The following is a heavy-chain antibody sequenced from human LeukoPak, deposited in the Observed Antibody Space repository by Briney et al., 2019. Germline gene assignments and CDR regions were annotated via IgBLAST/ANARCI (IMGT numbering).Heavy chain of an antibody. CDR1: GFTFSSYA. D-gene: IGHD2-15*01. J-gene: IGHJ4*02. V-gene: IGHV3-30-3*01. CDR3: ARVCIGCYSKDY. Sequence: LPGGSLRLSCAASGFTFSSYAMHWVRQAPGKGLEWVAVISYDGSNKYYADSVKGRFTISRDNSKNTLYLQMNSLRAEDTAVYYCARVCIGCYSKDYWGQGTLVSVSS. CDR2: ISYDGSNK.